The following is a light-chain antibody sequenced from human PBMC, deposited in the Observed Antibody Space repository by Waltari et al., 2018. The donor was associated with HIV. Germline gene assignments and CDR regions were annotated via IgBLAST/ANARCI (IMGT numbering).Light chain of an antibody. V-gene: IGLV2-14*01. CDR3: SSYSSSSTSYV. CDR2: DVI. CDR1: SSDVGGYNF. J-gene: IGLJ1*01. Sequence: QSALTQPASVSGSPGPSITLSCTGTSSDVGGYNFVPCYQQHPGKAPKLMIHDVIKRPSGVSNRFSGSKSGNTASLTISGLQAEDEADYYCSSYSSSSTSYVFGTGTKVTVL.